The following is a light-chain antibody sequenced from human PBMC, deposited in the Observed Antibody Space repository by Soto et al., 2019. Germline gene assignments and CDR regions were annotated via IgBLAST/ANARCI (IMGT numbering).Light chain of an antibody. Sequence: QSVLTRPASVSVSPGQSITISCTGTSSDVGGHNYVSWYQQHPGKAPKLMIYDVSNRPSGVSNRFSGSKSGNTASLTISGLQAEDEADYYCSSYTTGSTYVFGTGTKVTVL. CDR3: SSYTTGSTYV. J-gene: IGLJ1*01. CDR2: DVS. CDR1: SSDVGGHNY. V-gene: IGLV2-14*03.